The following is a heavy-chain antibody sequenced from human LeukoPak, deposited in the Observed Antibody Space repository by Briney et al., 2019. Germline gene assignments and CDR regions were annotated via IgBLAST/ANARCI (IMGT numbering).Heavy chain of an antibody. J-gene: IGHJ4*02. CDR2: ISASGGST. V-gene: IGHV3-23*01. CDR3: AREIPRTPRSLAY. Sequence: GGSMRLAWAASGFTFSNYAMTWVRQAPGKGLEWVSSISASGGSTFYADSLKGRCTISRDNSTNTLYLQMTSLRAEDTAVYYCAREIPRTPRSLAYWGQGNLVTVSS. CDR1: GFTFSNYA. D-gene: IGHD1-14*01.